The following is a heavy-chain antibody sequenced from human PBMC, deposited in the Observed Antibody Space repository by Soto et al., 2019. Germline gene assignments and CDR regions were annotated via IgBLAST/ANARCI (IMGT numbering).Heavy chain of an antibody. D-gene: IGHD1-1*01. V-gene: IGHV4-34*01. CDR2: MSHSGGT. J-gene: IGHJ3*02. Sequence: QVQLQQWGAGLLKPSVTLSLACAVFGGSVNSGNYYRSWIRQPPGKGLEWIGEMSHSGGTHFNPSLKGRVTISVDTSKNQFSLKMSSVTAADTALYYCARVERGTATTVVDAFDIWGPGTMVTVSS. CDR3: ARVERGTATTVVDAFDI. CDR1: GGSVNSGNYY.